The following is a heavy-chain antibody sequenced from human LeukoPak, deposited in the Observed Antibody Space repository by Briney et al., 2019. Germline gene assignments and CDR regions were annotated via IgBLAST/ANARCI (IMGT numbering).Heavy chain of an antibody. CDR3: ARTTAVDIVLMLYAPYYYYMDV. CDR2: INHSGST. D-gene: IGHD2-8*01. CDR1: GGSFSGYY. J-gene: IGHJ6*03. V-gene: IGHV4-34*01. Sequence: SETLSLTCAVYGGSFSGYYWSWIRQPPGKGLEWIGEINHSGSTNYNPSLKSRVTISVDTSKNQFSLKLSSVTAADTAVYYCARTTAVDIVLMLYAPYYYYMDVWGKGTTVTVSS.